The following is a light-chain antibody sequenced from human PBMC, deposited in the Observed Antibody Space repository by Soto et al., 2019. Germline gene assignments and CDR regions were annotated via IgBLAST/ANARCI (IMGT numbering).Light chain of an antibody. Sequence: DIVMTQSPDSLAVSLGERATINCRTSQSVLSRSNKKNYLAWYQQTPGHPPKLLIYWASTRESGVPDRFSGSGSGTYFTLNISILQADDVAVYYRQQYYGTPLTFGEGTKVEI. CDR3: QQYYGTPLT. V-gene: IGKV4-1*01. CDR2: WAS. J-gene: IGKJ4*01. CDR1: QSVLSRSNKKNY.